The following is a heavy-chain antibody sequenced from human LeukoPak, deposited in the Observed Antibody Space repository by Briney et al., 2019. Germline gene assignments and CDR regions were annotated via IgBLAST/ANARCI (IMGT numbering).Heavy chain of an antibody. CDR2: IASGGGANR. D-gene: IGHD2/OR15-2a*01. V-gene: IGHV3-48*03. CDR1: GFTFGSYE. Sequence: HPGGSLRLSCAASGFTFGSYEMNWVRQAPGKGLEWVSYIASGGGANRFYSESVKGRFTISRDNAKNSLYLHMNSLRAEDTGVYYCARIGTTTRGPAGLDVWGQGTTVTVSS. J-gene: IGHJ6*02. CDR3: ARIGTTTRGPAGLDV.